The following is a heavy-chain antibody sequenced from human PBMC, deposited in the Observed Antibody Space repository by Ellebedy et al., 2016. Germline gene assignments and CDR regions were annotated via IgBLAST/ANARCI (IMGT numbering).Heavy chain of an antibody. Sequence: GESLKISXAGSGFSFSFSTSTMHWVRQAPGKGLEWVSSITSGSTYIYYADSVKGRFTISRDNAKNSVYLQMNSLRGEDTAVYYCARGVGGTSLNWFDPWGQGTLVTVSS. D-gene: IGHD3-16*01. CDR2: ITSGSTYI. V-gene: IGHV3-21*01. J-gene: IGHJ5*02. CDR1: GFSFSFSTST. CDR3: ARGVGGTSLNWFDP.